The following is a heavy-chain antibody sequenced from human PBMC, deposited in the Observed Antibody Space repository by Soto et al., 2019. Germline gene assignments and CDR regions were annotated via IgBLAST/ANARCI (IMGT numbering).Heavy chain of an antibody. CDR3: ARVMWSTTYYYFDY. D-gene: IGHD2-21*01. CDR2: IYYSGST. J-gene: IGHJ4*02. V-gene: IGHV4-59*01. Sequence: ETLTLTCTVSGVSISSYYWSWIRQPPGKGLEWIGYIYYSGSTNYNPSIKSRVTISVDTSKNQFYLKLSSVTAADTDVYYCARVMWSTTYYYFDYWGQGTLVTVSS. CDR1: GVSISSYY.